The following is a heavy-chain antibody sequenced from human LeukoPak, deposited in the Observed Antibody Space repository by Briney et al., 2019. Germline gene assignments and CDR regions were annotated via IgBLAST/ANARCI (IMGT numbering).Heavy chain of an antibody. D-gene: IGHD3-22*01. CDR1: GYTFTSYA. V-gene: IGHV1-3*01. CDR2: INAGNGNT. J-gene: IGHJ4*02. CDR3: ASPARSSGYRY. Sequence: ASVKVSCKASGYTFTSYAMHWVRQAPGQRLEWMGWINAGNGNTKYPQKFQGRVTITRDTSASTAYMELSSLRSEDTAVYYCASPARSSGYRYWGQGTLVTVSS.